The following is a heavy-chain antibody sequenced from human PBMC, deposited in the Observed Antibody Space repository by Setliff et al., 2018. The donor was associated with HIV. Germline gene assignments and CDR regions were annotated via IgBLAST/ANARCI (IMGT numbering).Heavy chain of an antibody. CDR3: ARDSRAYYNFWSGPDAFDI. V-gene: IGHV1-18*01. CDR2: TSAYNGNT. J-gene: IGHJ3*02. CDR1: GYTFTSYG. D-gene: IGHD3-3*01. Sequence: ASVKVSCKASGYTFTSYGISWVRQAPGQGLEWMGWTSAYNGNTNYAQKLQGRVTMTTDTSTSTAYMELRSLRSDDTAVYYCARDSRAYYNFWSGPDAFDIWGQGTMVTVSS.